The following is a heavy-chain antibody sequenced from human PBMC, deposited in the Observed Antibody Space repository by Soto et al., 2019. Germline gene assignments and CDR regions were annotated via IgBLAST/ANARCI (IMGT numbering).Heavy chain of an antibody. CDR1: GDSVSSNSAA. CDR3: ARAYSGYSSSWYKASWFDP. CDR2: TYYRSKWYN. D-gene: IGHD6-13*01. Sequence: SQTLSLTCAISGDSVSSNSAAWNWIRQSPSRGLEWLGRTYYRSKWYNDYAVSVKSRITINPDTSKNQFSLQLNSVTPEDTAVYYCARAYSGYSSSWYKASWFDPWGQGTLVTVSS. J-gene: IGHJ5*02. V-gene: IGHV6-1*01.